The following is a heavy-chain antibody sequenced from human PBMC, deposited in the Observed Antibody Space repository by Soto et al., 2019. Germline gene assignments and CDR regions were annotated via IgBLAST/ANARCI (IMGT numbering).Heavy chain of an antibody. V-gene: IGHV1-18*01. CDR1: GYTFTSYG. Sequence: ASVYVSCKASGYTFTSYGISWVRQSPGQGLEWMGWISAYNGNTNYAQKLQGRVTMTTDTSTSTAYMELRSLRSDDTAVYYCARDGDYDSSGYPWSYYYYYGMDVWGQGTTVTVSS. CDR2: ISAYNGNT. J-gene: IGHJ6*02. CDR3: ARDGDYDSSGYPWSYYYYYGMDV. D-gene: IGHD3-22*01.